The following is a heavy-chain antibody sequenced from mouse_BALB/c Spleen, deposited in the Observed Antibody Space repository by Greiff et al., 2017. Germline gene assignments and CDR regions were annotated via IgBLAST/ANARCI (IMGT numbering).Heavy chain of an antibody. J-gene: IGHJ4*01. CDR3: TREGYGSGYAMDY. D-gene: IGHD1-1*01. CDR1: GYTFTDYE. V-gene: IGHV1-15*01. Sequence: QVHVKQSGAELVRPGASVTLSCKASGYTFTDYEMHWVKQTPVHGLEWIGAIDPETGGTAYNQKFKGKATLTADKSSSTAYMELRSLTSEDSAVYYCTREGYGSGYAMDYWGQGTSVTVSS. CDR2: IDPETGGT.